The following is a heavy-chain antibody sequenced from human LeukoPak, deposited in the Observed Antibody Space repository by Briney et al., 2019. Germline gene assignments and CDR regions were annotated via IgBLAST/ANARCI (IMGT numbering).Heavy chain of an antibody. J-gene: IGHJ4*02. D-gene: IGHD5-18*01. Sequence: GGSLRLSCAASGFTFSSYSMNWVRQAPGKGLEWISYISTSSSTIYYADSVRGRFTVSRDNAENSLYLQMNSLRDEDTAVYFCARDRYSFGLGEFDSWGQGTLVIVSS. CDR3: ARDRYSFGLGEFDS. CDR2: ISTSSSTI. CDR1: GFTFSSYS. V-gene: IGHV3-48*02.